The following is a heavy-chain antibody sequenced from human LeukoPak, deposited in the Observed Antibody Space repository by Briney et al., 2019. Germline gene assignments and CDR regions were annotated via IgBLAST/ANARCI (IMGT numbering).Heavy chain of an antibody. D-gene: IGHD3-22*01. CDR2: IYYSGST. CDR3: AREWGFITMIVVVTSDAFDI. Sequence: SETLSLTCTVSGGSISSSSYYWGWIRQPPGKGLEWIGSIYYSGSTYYNPSLKSRVTISVDTSKNQFSLKLGSVTAADTAVYYCAREWGFITMIVVVTSDAFDIWGQGTMVTVSS. J-gene: IGHJ3*02. CDR1: GGSISSSSYY. V-gene: IGHV4-39*07.